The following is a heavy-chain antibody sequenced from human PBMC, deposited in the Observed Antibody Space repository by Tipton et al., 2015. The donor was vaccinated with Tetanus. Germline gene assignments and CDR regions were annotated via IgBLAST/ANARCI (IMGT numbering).Heavy chain of an antibody. Sequence: QVQLVQSGPEVRKPGASVKVSCTASGYTFTGNYIHWVRQVPGQRLEWMAWINPNSGGTDFARKFQGRVTVTRDTSISTAYMELSGLRSDDTAVYFCARATANSAFDSWGQGTRVIVSS. CDR3: ARATANSAFDS. CDR2: INPNSGGT. D-gene: IGHD2-21*02. J-gene: IGHJ4*02. CDR1: GYTFTGNY. V-gene: IGHV1-2*02.